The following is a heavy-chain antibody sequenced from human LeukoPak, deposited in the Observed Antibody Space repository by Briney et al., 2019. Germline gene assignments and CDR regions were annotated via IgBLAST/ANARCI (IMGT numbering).Heavy chain of an antibody. CDR2: INYYGKT. CDR1: GNSISSSSYY. J-gene: IGHJ4*02. D-gene: IGHD3-16*01. V-gene: IGHV4-39*07. Sequence: SETLSLTCTVSGNSISSSSYYWVWIRQPPGKGLEWVGSINYYGKTYYNPSVKSRVTISVDTSKNQFSLMVRSVTAADTAVYYCGRSAGFVHFDHWGQGTLVTVTS. CDR3: GRSAGFVHFDH.